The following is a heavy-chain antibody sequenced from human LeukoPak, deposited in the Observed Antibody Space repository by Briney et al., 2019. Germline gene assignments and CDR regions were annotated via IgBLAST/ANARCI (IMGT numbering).Heavy chain of an antibody. CDR3: ARHVGATVVTPFDY. CDR1: GYSISSGYY. D-gene: IGHD4-23*01. J-gene: IGHJ4*02. Sequence: SETLSLTCTVSGYSISSGYYWAWIRQPPGKGLEWIGSIYHSGGTYNNPSLKSRVTISVDTSKNQFSLKLSSVTAADTAVYYCARHVGATVVTPFDYWGQGTLVTVSS. CDR2: IYHSGGT. V-gene: IGHV4-38-2*02.